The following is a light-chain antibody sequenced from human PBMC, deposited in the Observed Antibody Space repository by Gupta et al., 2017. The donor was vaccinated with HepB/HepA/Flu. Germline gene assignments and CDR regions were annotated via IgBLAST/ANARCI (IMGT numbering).Light chain of an antibody. V-gene: IGLV2-14*03. CDR2: NVS. J-gene: IGLJ2*01. CDR3: SSYTYTTTLVV. Sequence: QPALTQPASLSGSTGPSITISCTGTSSDYVSWYQQYPGKAPKLLIYNVSDRPSGVSHRFSGSKSGNTASLSISGLQNEDEAYYYCSSYTYTTTLVVFGGGTKLTVL. CDR1: SSDY.